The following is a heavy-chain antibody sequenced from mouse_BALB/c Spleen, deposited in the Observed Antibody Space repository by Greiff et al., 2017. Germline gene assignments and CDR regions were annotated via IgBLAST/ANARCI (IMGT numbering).Heavy chain of an antibody. J-gene: IGHJ2*01. D-gene: IGHD3-2*01. CDR2: IRNKANGYTT. CDR3: ARSDSSGYYFDY. Sequence: DVKLVESGGGLVQPGGSLRLSCATSGFTFTDYYMSWVRQPPGKALEWLGFIRNKANGYTTEYSASVKGRFTISRDNSQSILYLQMNTLRAEDSATYYCARSDSSGYYFDYWGQGTTLTVSS. CDR1: GFTFTDYY. V-gene: IGHV7-3*02.